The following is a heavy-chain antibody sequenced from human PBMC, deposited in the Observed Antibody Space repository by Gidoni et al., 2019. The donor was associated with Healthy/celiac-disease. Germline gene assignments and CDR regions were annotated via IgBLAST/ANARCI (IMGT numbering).Heavy chain of an antibody. CDR3: ASSIVGATTDYYYYYGMDV. D-gene: IGHD1-26*01. Sequence: QVQLVQSGAEVKKPGSSVKVSCKASGGTFSSYTISWVRQAPGQGLEWMGRIIPILGIANYAQKFQGRVTITADKSTSTAYMELSSLRSEDTAVYYCASSIVGATTDYYYYYGMDVWGQGTTVTVSS. V-gene: IGHV1-69*02. CDR2: IIPILGIA. J-gene: IGHJ6*02. CDR1: GGTFSSYT.